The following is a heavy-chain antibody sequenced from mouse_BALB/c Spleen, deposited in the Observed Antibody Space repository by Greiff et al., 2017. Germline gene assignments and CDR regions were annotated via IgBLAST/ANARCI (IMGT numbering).Heavy chain of an antibody. V-gene: IGHV1-15*01. CDR2: IDPETGGT. D-gene: IGHD1-2*01. J-gene: IGHJ3*01. CDR3: TRSDYGPAY. Sequence: QVQLKQSGAELVRPGASVTLSCKASGYTFTDYEMHWVKQTPVHGLEWIGAIDPETGGTAYNQKFKGKATLTADKSSSTAYMELRSLTSEDSAVYYCTRSDYGPAYWGQGTLVTVSA. CDR1: GYTFTDYE.